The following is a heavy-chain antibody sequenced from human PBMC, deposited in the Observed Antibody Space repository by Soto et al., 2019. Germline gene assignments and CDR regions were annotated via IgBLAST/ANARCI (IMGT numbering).Heavy chain of an antibody. V-gene: IGHV4-34*01. CDR2: INHSGST. D-gene: IGHD3-3*01. J-gene: IGHJ4*02. Sequence: SETLSLTCAVYGGSSSGYYWSWIRQPPGKGLEWIGEINHSGSTNYNPSLKSRVTISVDTSKNQFSLKLSSVTAADTAVYYCARVRRYDFWVDLYYFDYWGQGTLVTVSS. CDR1: GGSSSGYY. CDR3: ARVRRYDFWVDLYYFDY.